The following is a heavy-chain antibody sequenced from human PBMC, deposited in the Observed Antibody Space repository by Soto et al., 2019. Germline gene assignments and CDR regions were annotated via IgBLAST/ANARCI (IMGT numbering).Heavy chain of an antibody. CDR2: VSHDGSTT. D-gene: IGHD3-3*01. Sequence: GGSLRLSCAASGFTFGNYVMHWVRQAPGKGLVWVSRVSHDGSTTSYADSVKGRFTISRDNSKNTLYLQMNSLRDEDTAVYYCARDLDWVLYDYWGQGTPVTVSS. V-gene: IGHV3-74*01. J-gene: IGHJ4*02. CDR1: GFTFGNYV. CDR3: ARDLDWVLYDY.